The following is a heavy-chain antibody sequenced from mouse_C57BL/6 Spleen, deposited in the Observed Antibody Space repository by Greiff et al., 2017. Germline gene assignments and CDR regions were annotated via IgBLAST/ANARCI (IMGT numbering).Heavy chain of an antibody. V-gene: IGHV1-52*01. CDR2: IDPSDSET. D-gene: IGHD3-2*02. CDR3: TTLRDSSGYVDY. J-gene: IGHJ2*01. Sequence: QVQLQQSGAELVRPGSSVKLSCKASGYTFTSYWMHWVKQRPIQGLEWIGNIDPSDSETHYNQKFKDKATLTVDKSSSTAYMQLSSLTSEDTAVYYCTTLRDSSGYVDYWGQGTTLTVSS. CDR1: GYTFTSYW.